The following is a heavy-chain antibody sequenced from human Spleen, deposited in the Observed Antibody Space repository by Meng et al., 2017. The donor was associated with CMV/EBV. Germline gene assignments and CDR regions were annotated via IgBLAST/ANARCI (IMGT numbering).Heavy chain of an antibody. J-gene: IGHJ4*02. D-gene: IGHD3-3*01. CDR2: INHVERT. CDR1: GGSFNGYF. Sequence: SETLSLTCAVYGGSFNGYFWSWIRQPPGKGLEWIGEINHVERTNYNPSLESRVTISLDTSRNQFSLRLTSVTAADTAVYYCARSIDYFGAVTRGFDSWGQGTRVTVSS. V-gene: IGHV4-34*01. CDR3: ARSIDYFGAVTRGFDS.